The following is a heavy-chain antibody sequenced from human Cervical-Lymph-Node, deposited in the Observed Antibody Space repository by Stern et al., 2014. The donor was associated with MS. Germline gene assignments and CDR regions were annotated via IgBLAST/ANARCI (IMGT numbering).Heavy chain of an antibody. CDR1: EFTFGDYA. V-gene: IGHV3-9*01. D-gene: IGHD3-16*02. CDR3: AKDASSYSYSGAFDI. J-gene: IGHJ3*02. Sequence: EVQLVESGGGLVRPGRSLRLSCAAFEFTFGDYAMHWVRQSPRRGLAWVSSLTWNSADIGYADSVKGRFTISRDNAKNSLYLQMNSLRPEDTAVYYCAKDASSYSYSGAFDIWGQGTVVTVSS. CDR2: LTWNSADI.